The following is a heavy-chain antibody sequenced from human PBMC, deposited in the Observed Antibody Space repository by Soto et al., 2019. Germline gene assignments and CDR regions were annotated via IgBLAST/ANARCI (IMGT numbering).Heavy chain of an antibody. V-gene: IGHV3-66*01. CDR1: GFTVSSNY. CDR3: ARNLELRYFDWPAFDY. J-gene: IGHJ4*02. CDR2: IYSGGST. D-gene: IGHD3-9*01. Sequence: GGSLRLSCAASGFTVSSNYMSWVRQAPGKGLEWVSVIYSGGSTYYADSEKGRFTISRDNSKNTLYLQMNSLRAEDTALYYCARNLELRYFDWPAFDYWGQGTLVTVSS.